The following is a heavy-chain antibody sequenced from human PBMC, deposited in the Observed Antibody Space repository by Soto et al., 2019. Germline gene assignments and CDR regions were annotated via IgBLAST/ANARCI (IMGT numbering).Heavy chain of an antibody. V-gene: IGHV3-15*01. Sequence: EVQLVESGGGLVKPGGSLRLSCAASGFTFSNAWMNWVRQAPGKGLEWVGRVKSKTDGGTIDYAAPVKDRFTISRDDSKNTLYLQMNSLKTEDTAVYYCIGTYSGSSMRFDYWGQGTLVTVSS. CDR3: IGTYSGSSMRFDY. CDR1: GFTFSNAW. D-gene: IGHD5-12*01. J-gene: IGHJ4*02. CDR2: VKSKTDGGTI.